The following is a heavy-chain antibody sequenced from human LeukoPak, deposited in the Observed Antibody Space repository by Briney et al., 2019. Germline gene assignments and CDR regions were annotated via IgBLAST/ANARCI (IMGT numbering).Heavy chain of an antibody. D-gene: IGHD3-10*01. CDR3: ATGGPSIIMVRGVNEVFDY. V-gene: IGHV1-24*01. Sequence: ASVKVSCKVSGYTLTELSMHWVRQAPGKGLEWMGGFDPEDGETIYAQKFQGRVTMTEDTSTDTAYMELSSLRSEDTAVYYCATGGPSIIMVRGVNEVFDYWGQGTLVTVSS. CDR1: GYTLTELS. CDR2: FDPEDGET. J-gene: IGHJ4*02.